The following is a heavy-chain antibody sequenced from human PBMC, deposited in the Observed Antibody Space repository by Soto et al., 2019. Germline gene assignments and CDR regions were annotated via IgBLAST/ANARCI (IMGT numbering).Heavy chain of an antibody. CDR2: MNPNSGNT. CDR1: GYTFTSYD. J-gene: IGHJ5*02. D-gene: IGHD2-2*01. Sequence: GASVKVSCKASGYTFTSYDINWVRQATGQGLEWMGWMNPNSGNTGYAQKFQGRVTMTRNTSISTAYMELSSLRSEDTAVYYCARRSPRYCISTSCYSFNWFDPWGQGTLVTVSS. V-gene: IGHV1-8*01. CDR3: ARRSPRYCISTSCYSFNWFDP.